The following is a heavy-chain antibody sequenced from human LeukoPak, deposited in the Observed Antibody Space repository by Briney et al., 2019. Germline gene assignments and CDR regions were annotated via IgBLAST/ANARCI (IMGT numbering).Heavy chain of an antibody. CDR3: ARDPGSGYEEHFDY. CDR1: GFIFSDYY. D-gene: IGHD5-12*01. CDR2: ISSSGSSI. Sequence: GGSLRLSCAASGFIFSDYYMSWIRQAPGKGLEWVSYISSSGSSIYYADSVKGRFTISRDNAKDSLYLQMNSLRAEDTAVYYCARDPGSGYEEHFDYWGQGTLVTVSS. V-gene: IGHV3-11*01. J-gene: IGHJ4*02.